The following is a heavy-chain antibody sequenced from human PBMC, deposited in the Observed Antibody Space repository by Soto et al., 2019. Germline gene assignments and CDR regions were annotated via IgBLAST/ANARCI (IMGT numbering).Heavy chain of an antibody. D-gene: IGHD2-8*01. CDR2: IMPVSGAA. CDR1: AGTFTHSI. J-gene: IGHJ6*02. CDR3: AREQWSHLSSFEHYTGMDV. Sequence: QVHLVQSGPEVKKPGSSVKVSCRASAGTFTHSIISWVRQARGQGLEWLGAIMPVSGAAIYAQIFKGRITITAAESTSTVYMELSSLRSDDTAVDYCAREQWSHLSSFEHYTGMDVWGQGTPVTVSS. V-gene: IGHV1-69*01.